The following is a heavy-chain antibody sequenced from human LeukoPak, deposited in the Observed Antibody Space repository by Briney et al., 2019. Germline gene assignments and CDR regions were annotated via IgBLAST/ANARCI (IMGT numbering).Heavy chain of an antibody. CDR3: ARALAVAGTGGHY. J-gene: IGHJ4*02. V-gene: IGHV3-74*01. CDR1: GFTFSDYW. D-gene: IGHD6-19*01. CDR2: VSGDGTST. Sequence: GGSLRLSCAASGFTFSDYWMHWVRQAPGKGLVWVSRVSGDGTSTSYADSVKGRFTISRDNAKNTLFLQMNSLRAEDTAVYYCARALAVAGTGGHYWGQGTLVTVSP.